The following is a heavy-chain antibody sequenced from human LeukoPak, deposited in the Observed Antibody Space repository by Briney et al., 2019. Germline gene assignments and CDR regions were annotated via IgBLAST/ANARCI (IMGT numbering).Heavy chain of an antibody. CDR3: ARDRYYYDSSGYPYDAFDI. Sequence: ASVKVSCKASGYTFTSYGISWVRQAPGQGLEWMGWISAYNGNTNYAQELQGRVTMTTDTSTSTAYMELRSLRSDDTAVYYCARDRYYYDSSGYPYDAFDIWGQGTMVTVSS. CDR1: GYTFTSYG. D-gene: IGHD3-22*01. V-gene: IGHV1-18*01. CDR2: ISAYNGNT. J-gene: IGHJ3*02.